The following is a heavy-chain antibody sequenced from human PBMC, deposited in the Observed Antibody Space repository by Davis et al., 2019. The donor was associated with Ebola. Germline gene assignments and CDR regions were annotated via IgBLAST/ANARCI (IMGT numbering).Heavy chain of an antibody. Sequence: GESLKISCKASGYSFTTYWIGWVRQMSGKGLEWMGIISPGDSNARYSPSFQGLVTISVDKSISTAYLQWSSLKASDTAMYYCARRSSSWYFFDLWGRGTLVTVSS. D-gene: IGHD6-13*01. CDR1: GYSFTTYW. V-gene: IGHV5-51*01. CDR3: ARRSSSWYFFDL. CDR2: ISPGDSNA. J-gene: IGHJ2*01.